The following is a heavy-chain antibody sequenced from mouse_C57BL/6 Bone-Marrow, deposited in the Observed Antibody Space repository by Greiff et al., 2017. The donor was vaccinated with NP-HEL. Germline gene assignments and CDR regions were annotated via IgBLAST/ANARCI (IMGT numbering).Heavy chain of an antibody. CDR2: IDPSDSYT. J-gene: IGHJ2*01. CDR1: GYTFTSYW. Sequence: QVQLQQPGAELVKPGASVKLSCKASGYTFTSYWMQWVNQRPGQGLEWIGEIDPSDSYTNYNQKFKGKATLTVDTSSSTAYMQLSSLTSEDSAVYYCARDFDYWGQGTTLTVSS. CDR3: ARDFDY. V-gene: IGHV1-50*01.